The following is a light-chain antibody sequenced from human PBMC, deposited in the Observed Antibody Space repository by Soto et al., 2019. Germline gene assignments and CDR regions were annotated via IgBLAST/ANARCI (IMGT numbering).Light chain of an antibody. CDR3: QQYNNWPPWT. CDR2: GAS. J-gene: IGKJ1*01. CDR1: QSVSSN. V-gene: IGKV3-15*01. Sequence: EIVMTQSPATLSVSPGERATLSCRASQSVSSNLAWYQQKPGQAPRLLIYGASIRATGIPVRFSGSGSGREFTLTISSLQSGDFAVYYCQQYNNWPPWTFGRGTKVEIK.